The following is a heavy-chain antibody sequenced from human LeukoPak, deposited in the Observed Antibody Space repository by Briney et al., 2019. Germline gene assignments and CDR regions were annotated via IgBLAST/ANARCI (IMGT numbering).Heavy chain of an antibody. CDR2: INPNSGVT. Sequence: ASLKVSCKASGYTFTGYSMHWVRQAPGQGLEWMGWINPNSGVTNYAQKFQGRVTMTRDTSISTAYMELSSLRSDDTAVYYCARDRIAAAVLDYWGQGTLVTVSS. CDR1: GYTFTGYS. CDR3: ARDRIAAAVLDY. D-gene: IGHD6-13*01. V-gene: IGHV1-2*02. J-gene: IGHJ4*02.